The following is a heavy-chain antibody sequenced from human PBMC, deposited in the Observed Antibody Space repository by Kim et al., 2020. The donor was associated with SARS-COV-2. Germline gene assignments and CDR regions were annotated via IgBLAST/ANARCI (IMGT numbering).Heavy chain of an antibody. Sequence: SETLSLTCTVSGGSISSYHCSWIRQPPGKGLEWIGHIYYSGSTNYNPSLKRRVTISVDTSKNQFSLKLSSVTAADTAVYYCARHFMPWFGDPYDIWGQGT. CDR1: GGSISSYH. D-gene: IGHD3-10*01. J-gene: IGHJ3*02. V-gene: IGHV4-59*08. CDR3: ARHFMPWFGDPYDI. CDR2: IYYSGST.